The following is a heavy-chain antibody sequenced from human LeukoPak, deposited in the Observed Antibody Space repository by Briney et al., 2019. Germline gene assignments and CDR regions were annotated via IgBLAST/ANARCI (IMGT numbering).Heavy chain of an antibody. CDR2: IYNGRKT. V-gene: IGHV4-59*08. Sequence: PSETLSLTCSASGASTSSRYWSWIRQSPGRTLEWIGHIYNGRKTKYNPSLTSRVTISVDTSKNQFSLRMTSVTAADTAIYYCAQTTGWPGFDFWGPGALVSVSS. CDR1: GASTSSRY. D-gene: IGHD6-19*01. J-gene: IGHJ4*02. CDR3: AQTTGWPGFDF.